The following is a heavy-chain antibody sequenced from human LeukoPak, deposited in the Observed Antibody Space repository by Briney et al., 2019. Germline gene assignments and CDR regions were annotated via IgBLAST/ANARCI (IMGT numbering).Heavy chain of an antibody. J-gene: IGHJ5*02. CDR1: GGSISSGDYY. Sequence: PSQTLSLTCTVSGGSISSGDYYWSWIRQPPGKGLEWIGYIYYSGSTYYNPSLKSRVTISVDTSKNQFSLKLSSVTAADTAVYYCARANYPHPHNWFDPWGQGTLVTVSS. V-gene: IGHV4-30-4*01. CDR3: ARANYPHPHNWFDP. CDR2: IYYSGST. D-gene: IGHD5-24*01.